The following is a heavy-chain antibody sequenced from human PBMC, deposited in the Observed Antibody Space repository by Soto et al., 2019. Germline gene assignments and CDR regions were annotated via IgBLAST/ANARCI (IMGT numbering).Heavy chain of an antibody. J-gene: IGHJ6*02. V-gene: IGHV1-69*01. D-gene: IGHD3-3*01. Sequence: QVQLVQSGAEVKKPGSSVNVSCKTSRDTFNKYAFHWVRQAPGQGLEWMGWIIPIFSSRNYAETFQGRVTITADDSTSTAYMELRSLRFEDTDVYDCARGETYLGVWGQGTTVTVSS. CDR3: ARGETYLGV. CDR1: RDTFNKYA. CDR2: IIPIFSSR.